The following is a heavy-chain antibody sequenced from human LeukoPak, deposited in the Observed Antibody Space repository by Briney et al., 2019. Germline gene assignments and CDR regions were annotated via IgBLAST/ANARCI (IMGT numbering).Heavy chain of an antibody. D-gene: IGHD3-10*01. CDR2: INHSGST. V-gene: IGHV4-34*01. J-gene: IGHJ6*02. Sequence: SETLSLTCAVYGGSFSGYYWSWIRQPPGKGLEWIGEINHSGSTNYNPSLKSRVTISVDTSKNQFSLKLSSVTAADTAVYYCARVGIMVRGYCGMDVWGQGTTVTVSS. CDR3: ARVGIMVRGYCGMDV. CDR1: GGSFSGYY.